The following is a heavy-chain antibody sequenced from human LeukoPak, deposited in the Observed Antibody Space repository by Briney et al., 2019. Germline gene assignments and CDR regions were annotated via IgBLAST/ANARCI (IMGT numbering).Heavy chain of an antibody. V-gene: IGHV4-34*01. D-gene: IGHD6-13*01. J-gene: IGHJ5*02. Sequence: PSETLSLTCAVYGGSFSGYYWSWIREPPGKGLEWIGEINHSGSTNYNPSLKSRVTISVDTSKNQFSLKVSSVSAADTAVYYCARAYRSSWYWNWFDPWGQGTLVTVSS. CDR2: INHSGST. CDR3: ARAYRSSWYWNWFDP. CDR1: GGSFSGYY.